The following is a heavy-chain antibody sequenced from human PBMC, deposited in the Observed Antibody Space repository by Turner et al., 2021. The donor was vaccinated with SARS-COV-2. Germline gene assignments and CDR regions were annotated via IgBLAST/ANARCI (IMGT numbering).Heavy chain of an antibody. CDR2: MSGSGGST. CDR3: ARARWHYYDSSGYYPDAFDI. Sequence: EVQLLESGGGLVQPGGSLRLSFSSSGFTLCSHAMTWFRQAPGKGLEGVSAMSGSGGSTYYADSVRGRFTISRDNSKNTLYLQMNSLRAEDTALYYCARARWHYYDSSGYYPDAFDIWGQGTMVTVSS. CDR1: GFTLCSHA. J-gene: IGHJ3*02. D-gene: IGHD3-22*01. V-gene: IGHV3-23*01.